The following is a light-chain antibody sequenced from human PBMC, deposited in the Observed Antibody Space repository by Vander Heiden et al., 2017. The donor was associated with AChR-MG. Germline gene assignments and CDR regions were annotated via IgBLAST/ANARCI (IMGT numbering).Light chain of an antibody. CDR1: SSNIGSNT. J-gene: IGLJ2*01. CDR2: TNN. Sequence: QSVLTQPPYASGTPGQRVTIPCSGSSSNIGSNTVNLYHQLPGTATNLLIYTNNQRPSGVPDRFSCSKSGTSASLAISGLQSEDEADYYCAAWDDSLNGHVVFGGGTKLTVL. CDR3: AAWDDSLNGHVV. V-gene: IGLV1-44*01.